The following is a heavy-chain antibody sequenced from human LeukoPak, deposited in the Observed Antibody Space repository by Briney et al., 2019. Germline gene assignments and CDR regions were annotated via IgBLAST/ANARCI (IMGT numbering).Heavy chain of an antibody. CDR1: GFTFSSYW. Sequence: GGSLRLSCAASGFTFSSYWIHWVRQAPGKGLVWVSRINSDGSSTTYADSVKGRFTISRDNAKNTLYLQMNSLRAEDTAVYYCARSAAAGFSYYSYYLDVWGQGTLVTVSS. CDR3: ARSAAAGFSYYSYYLDV. V-gene: IGHV3-74*01. D-gene: IGHD6-13*01. CDR2: INSDGSST. J-gene: IGHJ4*02.